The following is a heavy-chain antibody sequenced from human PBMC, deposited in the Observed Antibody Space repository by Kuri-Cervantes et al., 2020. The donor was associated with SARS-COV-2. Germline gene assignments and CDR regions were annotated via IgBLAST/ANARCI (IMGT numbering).Heavy chain of an antibody. V-gene: IGHV4-34*01. Sequence: SETLSLTCAVYGGSFSGYYWSWIRQPPGKGLEWIGEINHSGSTNYNPSLKSRVTISVDTSKNQFSPKLSSVTAADTAVYYCARSRDGYSYNYWGQGTLVTVSS. CDR2: INHSGST. D-gene: IGHD5-24*01. CDR1: GGSFSGYY. CDR3: ARSRDGYSYNY. J-gene: IGHJ4*02.